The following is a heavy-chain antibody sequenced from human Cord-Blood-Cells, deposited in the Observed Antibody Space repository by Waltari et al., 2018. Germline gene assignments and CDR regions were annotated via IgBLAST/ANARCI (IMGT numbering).Heavy chain of an antibody. J-gene: IGHJ4*02. D-gene: IGHD1-26*01. V-gene: IGHV3-33*01. CDR2: IWYDGSNK. CDR3: ARDHPSGSYYFDY. Sequence: QVQLVESGGGVVQPGRSLRLSCAASGFTFSSYGMHWVRQAPGKGLEWVAVIWYDGSNKYYADSVKGRFTISRVNSKNTLYLQMNSLRAEDTAVYYCARDHPSGSYYFDYWGQGTLVTVSS. CDR1: GFTFSSYG.